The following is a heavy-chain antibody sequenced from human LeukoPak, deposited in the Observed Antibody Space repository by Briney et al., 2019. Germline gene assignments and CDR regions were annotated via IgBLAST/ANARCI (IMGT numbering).Heavy chain of an antibody. D-gene: IGHD4-17*01. CDR3: ARDSYGDFDY. CDR2: ISYDGSNK. Sequence: GGSLRLSCTASGFTFSSDAMHWVRQAPGKGLELVAVISYDGSNKYYADSVKGRFTISRDNSKNTLYLQMNSLRAEDTAVYYCARDSYGDFDYWGQGTMVTVSS. V-gene: IGHV3-30*04. CDR1: GFTFSSDA. J-gene: IGHJ4*02.